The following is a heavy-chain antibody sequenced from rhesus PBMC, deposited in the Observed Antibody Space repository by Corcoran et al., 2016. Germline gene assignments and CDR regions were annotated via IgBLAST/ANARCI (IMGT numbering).Heavy chain of an antibody. V-gene: IGHV3-54*02. CDR2: ISYDGSKK. Sequence: EVQLVESGGGLVQPGGSLRLSCAASGFTFSSYGMHWVRQAPGKGLEWLAVISYDGSKKNYADTVKERFTISRDNSKNMLYLQMNNLKVEDTAVYYCARGKQLVYGAFDFWGQGLRVTVSS. CDR3: ARGKQLVYGAFDF. CDR1: GFTFSSYG. J-gene: IGHJ3*01. D-gene: IGHD6-13*01.